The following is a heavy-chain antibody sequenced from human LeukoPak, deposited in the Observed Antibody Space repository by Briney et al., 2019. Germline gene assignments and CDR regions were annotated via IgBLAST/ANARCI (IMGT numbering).Heavy chain of an antibody. D-gene: IGHD6-19*01. V-gene: IGHV1-2*02. CDR3: ARVGYSSANWFDP. CDR1: GYTFTGYY. CDR2: INPNSGGT. Sequence: ASVKVSCKASGYTFTGYYMHWVRQAPGQGLEWMGWINPNSGGTSYVQKFQGRVTMTRDTSISTAYMELSRLRSDDTAVYYCARVGYSSANWFDPWGQGTLVTVSS. J-gene: IGHJ5*02.